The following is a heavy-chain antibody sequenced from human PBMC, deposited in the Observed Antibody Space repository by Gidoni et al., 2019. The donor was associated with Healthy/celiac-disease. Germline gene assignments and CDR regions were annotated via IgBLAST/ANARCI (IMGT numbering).Heavy chain of an antibody. Sequence: QLQLQESGPGLVKPSETLSLTCTVPGGSISSSSYYWGWLRQPPGKGLEWIGSIYYSGSTYYNPSIKSRVTISVDTSKNQFSLKLSSVTAADTAVYYCARLPYYYDSSGYLYWGQGTLVTVSS. D-gene: IGHD3-22*01. V-gene: IGHV4-39*01. CDR1: GGSISSSSYY. CDR2: IYYSGST. CDR3: ARLPYYYDSSGYLY. J-gene: IGHJ4*02.